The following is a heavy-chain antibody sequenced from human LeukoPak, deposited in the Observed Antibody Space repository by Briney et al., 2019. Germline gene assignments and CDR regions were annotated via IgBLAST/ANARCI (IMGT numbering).Heavy chain of an antibody. CDR1: GFTFSSYG. CDR2: ISYDGSNQ. D-gene: IGHD7-27*01. J-gene: IGHJ4*02. CDR3: AKERSLTGDFDY. V-gene: IGHV3-30*18. Sequence: GGSLRLSCAASGFTFSSYGMHWVRQAPGKGLEWVAVISYDGSNQYYADSVKGRFTISRDNSKNTLYLQMNSLRAEDTAVYYCAKERSLTGDFDYWGQGTLVTVSS.